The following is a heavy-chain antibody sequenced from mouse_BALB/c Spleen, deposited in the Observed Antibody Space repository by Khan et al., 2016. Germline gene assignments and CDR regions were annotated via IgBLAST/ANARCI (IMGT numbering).Heavy chain of an antibody. Sequence: EVQLVESGGGLVQPGGSLRLACATSGFTFTDYYMSWVRQPPGKALEWLGFIRNKAKGYTTENSASVKGRFTISRDTSQSILYLQMNTLRAEDSATYYCARDRTCGSSPYWYFDVWGAGTTVTVSS. V-gene: IGHV7-3*02. D-gene: IGHD1-1*01. CDR1: GFTFTDYY. CDR3: ARDRTCGSSPYWYFDV. CDR2: IRNKAKGYTT. J-gene: IGHJ1*01.